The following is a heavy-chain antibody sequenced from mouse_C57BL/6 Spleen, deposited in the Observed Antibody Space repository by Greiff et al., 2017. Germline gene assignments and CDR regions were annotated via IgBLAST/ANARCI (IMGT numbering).Heavy chain of an antibody. D-gene: IGHD1-1*01. CDR1: GFSFTSYG. V-gene: IGHV2-2*01. CDR2: IWSGGST. Sequence: VQLQQSGPGLVQPSQSLSITCTVSGFSFTSYGVHWVRQSPGKGLEWLGVIWSGGSTDYNAAFISRLSISKDSSKSQIFLKMNRLKADDTAMYCCAREGLTTVVGEFDVWGTGTTVTVSS. CDR3: AREGLTTVVGEFDV. J-gene: IGHJ1*03.